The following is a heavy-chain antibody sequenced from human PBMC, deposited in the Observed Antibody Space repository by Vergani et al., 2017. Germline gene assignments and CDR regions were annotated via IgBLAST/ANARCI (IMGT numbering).Heavy chain of an antibody. CDR2: IIPIFGTA. CDR1: GGTFSSYA. J-gene: IGHJ6*02. V-gene: IGHV1-69*13. D-gene: IGHD2-21*02. Sequence: QVQLVQSGAEVKKPGSSVKVSCKASGGTFSSYAISWVRQAPGQGLEWMGRIIPIFGTANYAQKLQGRVTITADESTSTAYMELSSLRSQDTAVYYCARDPRGYGGDPEDYYYGMDVWGQGTTVTVSS. CDR3: ARDPRGYGGDPEDYYYGMDV.